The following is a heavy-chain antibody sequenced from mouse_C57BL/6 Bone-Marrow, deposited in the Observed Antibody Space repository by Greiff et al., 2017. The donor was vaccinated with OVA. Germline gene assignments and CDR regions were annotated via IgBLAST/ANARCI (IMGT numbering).Heavy chain of an antibody. J-gene: IGHJ2*01. CDR2: IHPNSGST. CDR3: ARRDYGSLDY. V-gene: IGHV1-64*01. Sequence: QVQLKQPGAELVKPGASVKLSCKASGYTFTSYWMHWVKQRPGQGLEWIGMIHPNSGSTNYNEKFKSKATLTVDKSSSTAYMQLSSLTSEDSAVYYCARRDYGSLDYWGQGTTLTVSS. CDR1: GYTFTSYW. D-gene: IGHD1-1*01.